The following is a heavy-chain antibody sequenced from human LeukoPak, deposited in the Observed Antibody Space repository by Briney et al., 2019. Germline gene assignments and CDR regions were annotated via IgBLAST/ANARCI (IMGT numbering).Heavy chain of an antibody. V-gene: IGHV3-23*01. CDR3: AKGLASDGLLGHDH. CDR1: GFIFSSFS. D-gene: IGHD5-24*01. CDR2: ISGSGANT. J-gene: IGHJ4*02. Sequence: PGGSLRLSCEASGFIFSSFSMSWVRQAPGKGLEWVSDISGSGANTHYADSVKGRFTISRDNFKNTLYVQMNSLRAEDTAVYYCAKGLASDGLLGHDHWGQGTLVTVSS.